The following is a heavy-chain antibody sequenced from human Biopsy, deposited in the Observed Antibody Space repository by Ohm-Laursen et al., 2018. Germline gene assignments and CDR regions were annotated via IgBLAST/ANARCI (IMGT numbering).Heavy chain of an antibody. CDR2: IDPNTGDT. Sequence: ASVKVSCKASGYTFTDYRLYWVRQAPGQGLDLMGWIDPNTGDTDYPKKFQGRVTMTSDTSIDTAYVELSSLTSGDTAVYYCALGEPFDYWGQGTLVTVSS. D-gene: IGHD3-16*01. V-gene: IGHV1-2*02. CDR3: ALGEPFDY. CDR1: GYTFTDYR. J-gene: IGHJ4*02.